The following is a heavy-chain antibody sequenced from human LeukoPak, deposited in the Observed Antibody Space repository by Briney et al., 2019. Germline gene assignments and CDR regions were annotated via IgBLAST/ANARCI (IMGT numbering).Heavy chain of an antibody. D-gene: IGHD3-16*01. CDR1: GGSISSYY. CDR3: ARDLITFGGANPSLPPLYYMDV. V-gene: IGHV4-4*07. J-gene: IGHJ6*03. CDR2: IYTTGST. Sequence: SETLSLTCTVSGGSISSYYWSWIRQPAGKGLEWIGRIYTTGSTNYNPSLKSRVTMSVDTSKSQFSLKLSSVTAADTAVYYCARDLITFGGANPSLPPLYYMDVWGKGTTVTVSS.